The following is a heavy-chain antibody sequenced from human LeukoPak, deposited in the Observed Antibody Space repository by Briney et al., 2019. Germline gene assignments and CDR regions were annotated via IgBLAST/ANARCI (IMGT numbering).Heavy chain of an antibody. V-gene: IGHV3-15*01. Sequence: GSLRLSCAASGFTFSNAWMTWVRQAPGKGLQWVGRIKSKIDGGTTDYAAPVKGRFTISRDDSQNTLYLQMNSLKTEDTAVYYCATDSFTVIVPAAKGPWGQGTLVTVSS. D-gene: IGHD2-2*01. CDR1: GFTFSNAW. CDR3: ATDSFTVIVPAAKGP. CDR2: IKSKIDGGTT. J-gene: IGHJ5*02.